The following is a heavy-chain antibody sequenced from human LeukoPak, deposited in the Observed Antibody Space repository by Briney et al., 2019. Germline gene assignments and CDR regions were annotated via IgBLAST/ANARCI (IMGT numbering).Heavy chain of an antibody. V-gene: IGHV3-23*01. Sequence: EGSLRLSCLASGFTFSSYAMSWVRQAPGKGLEWVSSISASGGNTYYADSVQGRVTISRDNSKNTLYLQMNSLRAEDTVVFYCAKGDRSGSYSYFDYWGQGTLVTVSS. CDR1: GFTFSSYA. D-gene: IGHD3-10*01. CDR3: AKGDRSGSYSYFDY. J-gene: IGHJ4*02. CDR2: ISASGGNT.